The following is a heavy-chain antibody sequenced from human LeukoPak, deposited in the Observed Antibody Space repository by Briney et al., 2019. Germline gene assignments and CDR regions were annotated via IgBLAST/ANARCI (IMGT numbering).Heavy chain of an antibody. D-gene: IGHD4-17*01. J-gene: IGHJ4*02. V-gene: IGHV1-69*06. CDR3: ARVTQTDYDFDY. CDR2: IIPIFGTA. Sequence: SVKVSCKASGGTFSSYVINWVRQAPGQGLEWMGGIIPIFGTANYAQKFQGRVTITADKSTSTAYMELRSLRSDDTAVYYCARVTQTDYDFDYWGQGTLVTVSS. CDR1: GGTFSSYV.